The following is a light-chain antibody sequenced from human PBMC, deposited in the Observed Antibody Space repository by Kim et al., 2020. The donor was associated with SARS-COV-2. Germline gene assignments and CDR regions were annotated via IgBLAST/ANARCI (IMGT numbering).Light chain of an antibody. CDR1: QSIRNY. J-gene: IGKJ1*01. V-gene: IGKV1-39*01. CDR2: AAT. CDR3: QQSYGTWT. Sequence: DIQLTQSPSSLSASVGDRVTITCRPSQSIRNYLNWYQQKPGKAPKLLIYAATTLQSGVPARFSGSGSGTDFTLTISSLQPEDFASYYCQQSYGTWTFGQGTKVDIK.